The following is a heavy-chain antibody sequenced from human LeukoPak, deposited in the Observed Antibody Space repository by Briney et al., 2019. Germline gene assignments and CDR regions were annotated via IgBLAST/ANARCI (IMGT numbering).Heavy chain of an antibody. CDR3: ARDLAFSRLDY. Sequence: GGSLRLSCAVSGLTFSSSWMDWVRQAPRKGLEWVASINPDGIKRYSADSVKGRFTISRDNARNSLYLQMDSLRVEDTAFYYCARDLAFSRLDYWGQGVLVTVSS. V-gene: IGHV3-7*01. J-gene: IGHJ4*02. CDR2: INPDGIKR. CDR1: GLTFSSSW. D-gene: IGHD2/OR15-2a*01.